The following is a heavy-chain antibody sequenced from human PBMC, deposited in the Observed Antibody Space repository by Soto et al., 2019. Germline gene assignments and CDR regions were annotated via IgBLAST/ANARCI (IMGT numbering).Heavy chain of an antibody. Sequence: GGSLRLSCAASGFTFRGYYMSWIRQAPGKGLEWVSYISSSGSTIYYADSVKGRFTISRDNAKNSLYLQMNRLRAEDTAVYYCARDIVVVVDANDNWFDPWGQGTLVTVSS. CDR1: GFTFRGYY. D-gene: IGHD2-15*01. J-gene: IGHJ5*02. V-gene: IGHV3-11*01. CDR2: ISSSGSTI. CDR3: ARDIVVVVDANDNWFDP.